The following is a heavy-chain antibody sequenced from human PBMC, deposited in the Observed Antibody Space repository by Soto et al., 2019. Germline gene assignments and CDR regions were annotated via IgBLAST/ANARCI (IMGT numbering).Heavy chain of an antibody. CDR3: ARGPSGGQQLETVDDFDI. CDR2: IYSGGST. J-gene: IGHJ3*02. CDR1: GFTVSSNY. Sequence: WGSLRLSCAASGFTVSSNYRNWVRHAPGKGLEWVSVIYSGGSTYYAYSVKGRFTISRDNSKNTLYLQMNGLRAEDTAVYYCARGPSGGQQLETVDDFDIWGQGTMVTVSS. V-gene: IGHV3-53*01. D-gene: IGHD6-13*01.